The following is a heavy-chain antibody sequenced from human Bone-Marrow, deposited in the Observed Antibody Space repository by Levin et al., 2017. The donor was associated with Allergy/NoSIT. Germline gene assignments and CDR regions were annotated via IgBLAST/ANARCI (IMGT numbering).Heavy chain of an antibody. CDR1: GFTFRNAW. D-gene: IGHD2-2*02. J-gene: IGHJ6*02. CDR2: IKSKTDGGTT. CDR3: TTEDIVVVPAAIHYYDGMDG. V-gene: IGHV3-15*01. Sequence: LSLTCAASGFTFRNAWMSWVRQAPGKGLEWVGRIKSKTDGGTTDYAAPVKGRFTISRDDSKNTLYLQMNSLKTEDTAVYYCTTEDIVVVPAAIHYYDGMDGWGQGTTVTVSS.